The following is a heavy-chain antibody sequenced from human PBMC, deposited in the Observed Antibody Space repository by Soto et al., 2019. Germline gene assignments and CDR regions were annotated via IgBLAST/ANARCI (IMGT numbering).Heavy chain of an antibody. CDR1: RFTFSKYA. CDR2: ISSNGHST. J-gene: IGHJ4*02. D-gene: IGHD6-19*01. Sequence: GGSLRLSCSASRFTFSKYAMPWVRQAPGKGLEYVSGISSNGHSTYYADSVKARFTISRDNSNKTVYLQMGSLRAEDTAVYFCVKSATVAVAATDYFDYWGQGT. V-gene: IGHV3-64D*06. CDR3: VKSATVAVAATDYFDY.